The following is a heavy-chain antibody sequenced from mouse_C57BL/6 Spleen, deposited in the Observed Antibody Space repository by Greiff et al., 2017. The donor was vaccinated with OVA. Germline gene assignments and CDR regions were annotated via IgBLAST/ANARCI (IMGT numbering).Heavy chain of an antibody. Sequence: QVQLQQPGAELVRPGSSVKLSCKASGYTFTSYWMHWVKQRPIQGLEWIGNIDPSDSETHYNQKFKDKATLTVDKSSSTAYMQLSSLTSEDSAVYYCARSWDEEGGYYDAMDYWGQGTSVTVSS. CDR3: ARSWDEEGGYYDAMDY. CDR2: IDPSDSET. CDR1: GYTFTSYW. D-gene: IGHD4-1*01. V-gene: IGHV1-52*01. J-gene: IGHJ4*01.